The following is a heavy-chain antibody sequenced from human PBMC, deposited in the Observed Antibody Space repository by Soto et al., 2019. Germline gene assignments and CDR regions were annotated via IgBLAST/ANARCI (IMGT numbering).Heavy chain of an antibody. CDR1: GGTFNKYA. J-gene: IGHJ4*02. V-gene: IGHV1-69*13. Sequence: GASVKVSCKASGGTFNKYAIDWVRQAPGQGLEWMGGIIPFFGTAKYAQKFQGRVTITADEATSTAYMELSSLRSEDTAVYYCARQFDYDTSGYYYAYWGQGTLVTVSS. CDR2: IIPFFGTA. D-gene: IGHD3-22*01. CDR3: ARQFDYDTSGYYYAY.